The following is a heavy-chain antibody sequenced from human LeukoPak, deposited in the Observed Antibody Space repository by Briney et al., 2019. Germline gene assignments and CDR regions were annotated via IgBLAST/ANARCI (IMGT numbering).Heavy chain of an antibody. D-gene: IGHD3-22*01. CDR1: GVTLSSYG. V-gene: IGHV3-30*18. Sequence: GRSLRHSCAASGVTLSSYGMHGVRAAPGKGGEWGAVISYDGSNQYYADPVKGRFTISRDNSKNTLYLQMNSLRAEDTAVYYCAKTTYYYDSSGYYLDYWGQGTLVTVSS. CDR2: ISYDGSNQ. CDR3: AKTTYYYDSSGYYLDY. J-gene: IGHJ4*02.